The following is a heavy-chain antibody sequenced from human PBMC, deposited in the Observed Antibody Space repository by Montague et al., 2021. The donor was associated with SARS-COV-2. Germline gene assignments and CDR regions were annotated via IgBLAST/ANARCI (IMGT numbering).Heavy chain of an antibody. CDR3: ARLSWIPTAEPPTFDY. Sequence: SETLSLTCSVSGGSITNSNYYWVWIRQPPGKGLEWIGRIFYKGSTYYNPYFKSRLTLSVDTSKNQFSLRLRSVTAADTAVYFCARLSWIPTAEPPTFDYWGQGALVTISS. D-gene: IGHD5-18*01. CDR1: GGSITNSNYY. J-gene: IGHJ4*02. V-gene: IGHV4-39*01. CDR2: IFYKGST.